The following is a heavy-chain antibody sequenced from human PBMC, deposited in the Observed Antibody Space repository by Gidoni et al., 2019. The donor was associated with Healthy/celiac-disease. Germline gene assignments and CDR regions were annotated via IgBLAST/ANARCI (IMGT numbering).Heavy chain of an antibody. Sequence: EVQLVESGGGLVKPGGSLRLSCAASGFTFSGYSMNWVRQAPGKGLEWVSSISSSSSYRYYADSVKGRFTISRDNAKNSLYLQMNSLRAEDTAVYYCAKDHQVLRFLEWLSSGDYGMDVWGQGTTVTVSS. D-gene: IGHD3-3*01. V-gene: IGHV3-21*01. J-gene: IGHJ6*02. CDR3: AKDHQVLRFLEWLSSGDYGMDV. CDR2: ISSSSSYR. CDR1: GFTFSGYS.